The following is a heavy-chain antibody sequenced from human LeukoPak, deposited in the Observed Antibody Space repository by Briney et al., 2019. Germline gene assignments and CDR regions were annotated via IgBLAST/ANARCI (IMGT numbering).Heavy chain of an antibody. CDR3: AKDPHIGYSFAY. Sequence: PGGSLRLSCVFSGFTFSSYAMSWVRQAPGKGLEWVSSLSGSGGSTYYADSVKGRFTISRDNSKNTLYLQMNSLRVEDTAVYYCAKDPHIGYSFAYWGQGTLVTVSS. D-gene: IGHD5-18*01. J-gene: IGHJ4*02. CDR2: LSGSGGST. CDR1: GFTFSSYA. V-gene: IGHV3-23*01.